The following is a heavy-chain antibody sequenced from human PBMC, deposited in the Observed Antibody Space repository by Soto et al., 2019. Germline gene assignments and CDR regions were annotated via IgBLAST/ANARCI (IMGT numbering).Heavy chain of an antibody. CDR3: ARPVGWAFDY. Sequence: ASVKVSCKASGGLFSSYAMHWVRQAPGQRLEWMGWINAGNGNTKYSQKFQGRVTITRDTSASTAYMELSSLRSEDTAVYYCARPVGWAFDYWGQGTLVTVSS. V-gene: IGHV1-3*01. CDR1: GGLFSSYA. J-gene: IGHJ4*02. CDR2: INAGNGNT. D-gene: IGHD1-26*01.